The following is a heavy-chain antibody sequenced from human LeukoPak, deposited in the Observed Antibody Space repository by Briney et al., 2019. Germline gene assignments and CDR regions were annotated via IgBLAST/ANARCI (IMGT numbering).Heavy chain of an antibody. Sequence: PGGSLRLSCAASGFIFSGAWMSWVRQAPGKGLEWVANIKEGGSEKHYVDSVNGRFTISRDNAKNPVYLQMNSPRAEDTAVYYCARIMNSSPDYWGQGTLVTVSS. V-gene: IGHV3-7*01. CDR2: IKEGGSEK. D-gene: IGHD6-13*01. J-gene: IGHJ4*02. CDR3: ARIMNSSPDY. CDR1: GFIFSGAW.